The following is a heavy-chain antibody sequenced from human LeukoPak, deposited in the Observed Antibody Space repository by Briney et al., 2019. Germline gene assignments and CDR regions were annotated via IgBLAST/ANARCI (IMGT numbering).Heavy chain of an antibody. CDR2: ISWNSGSI. Sequence: PGGSLRLSCAASGFTFDDYAMHWVRQAPGKGLEWVSGISWNSGSIGYADSVKGRCTISRDNAKNSLYLQMNSLRAEDTALCYCAKDTCSGGSCHLDYWGQGTLVTVSS. D-gene: IGHD2-15*01. CDR3: AKDTCSGGSCHLDY. J-gene: IGHJ4*02. CDR1: GFTFDDYA. V-gene: IGHV3-9*01.